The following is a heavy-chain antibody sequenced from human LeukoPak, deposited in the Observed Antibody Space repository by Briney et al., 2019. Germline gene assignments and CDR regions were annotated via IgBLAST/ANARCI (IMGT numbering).Heavy chain of an antibody. D-gene: IGHD1-26*01. CDR3: AKQRAPALIDY. Sequence: PSETLSLTCTVSGGSISSSSYYWGWIRQPPGKGLEWIGSIYYSGSTYYNPSLKSRVTISVDTSKNQLSLKLSSVTAADTAVYYCAKQRAPALIDYWGQGTLVTVSS. CDR1: GGSISSSSYY. CDR2: IYYSGST. V-gene: IGHV4-39*01. J-gene: IGHJ4*02.